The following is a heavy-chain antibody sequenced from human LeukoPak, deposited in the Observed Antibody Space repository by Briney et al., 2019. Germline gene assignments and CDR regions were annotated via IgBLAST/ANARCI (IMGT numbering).Heavy chain of an antibody. CDR3: ARDGGNMIDY. J-gene: IGHJ4*02. CDR1: GGSISSYY. Sequence: SETLSLTCTVSGGSISSYYWSWIRQPPGKGLEWIGYIYYSGSTNYNPSLKSRVTISVDTSKNQFSLKLSSVTAADTAVHYCARDGGNMIDYRGQGTLVTVSS. CDR2: IYYSGST. V-gene: IGHV4-59*01. D-gene: IGHD4-23*01.